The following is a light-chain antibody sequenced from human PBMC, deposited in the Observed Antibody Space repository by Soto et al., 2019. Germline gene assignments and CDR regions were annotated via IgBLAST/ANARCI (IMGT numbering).Light chain of an antibody. CDR3: MQALQIRVQ. V-gene: IGKV2-28*01. Sequence: DSVMTQFPLSLSVTPGEPASISCRSSQSLLHSNGYNYVDWYVQKPGQSPQLLIYLGSNRASGVPDRFSGSGSGTDFTLKISGVEAEDVGVYYCMQALQIRVQFGQGTKVQIK. CDR2: LGS. J-gene: IGKJ1*01. CDR1: QSLLHSNGYNY.